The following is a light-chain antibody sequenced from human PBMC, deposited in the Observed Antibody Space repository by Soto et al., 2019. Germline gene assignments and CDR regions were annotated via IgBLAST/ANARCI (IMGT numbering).Light chain of an antibody. CDR3: LQHSDYPFT. Sequence: DIQMTQSPSSLSASVGDRGIITCRASQGIRDALGWYQQKPGKVPKRLIYSASSLQNGVPSRFSGSGSETVFTLTISSLQPEDFATYFCLQHSDYPFTFGQGTRLEI. V-gene: IGKV1-17*01. J-gene: IGKJ2*01. CDR1: QGIRDA. CDR2: SAS.